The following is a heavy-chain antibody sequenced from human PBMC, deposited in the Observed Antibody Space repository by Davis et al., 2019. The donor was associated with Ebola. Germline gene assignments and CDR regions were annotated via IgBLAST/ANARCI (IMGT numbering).Heavy chain of an antibody. J-gene: IGHJ4*02. CDR1: GGSISSYY. D-gene: IGHD5-18*01. CDR2: TYYSGST. Sequence: SETLSLTCTVSGGSISSYYWSWIRQPPGKGLEWIGYTYYSGSTNYNPSLKSRVTISVDTSKNQFSLKLSSVTAADTAVYYCARLASDTAIDYWGQGTLVTVSS. V-gene: IGHV4-59*08. CDR3: ARLASDTAIDY.